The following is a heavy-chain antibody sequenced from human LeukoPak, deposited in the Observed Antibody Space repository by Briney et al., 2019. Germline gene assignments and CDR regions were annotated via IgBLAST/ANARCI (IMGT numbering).Heavy chain of an antibody. CDR3: ARGLRQWLLTYYFDF. Sequence: PGGSLRLSCEVSGFTFSDYWMSWVRLAPGKGLEWVASIKQHGTEKYYVDSVKGRFIISRDNAKNSLYLQMTSLRAEDTAVYYCARGLRQWLLTYYFDFWGLGTLVTVSS. V-gene: IGHV3-7*01. D-gene: IGHD6-19*01. J-gene: IGHJ4*02. CDR2: IKQHGTEK. CDR1: GFTFSDYW.